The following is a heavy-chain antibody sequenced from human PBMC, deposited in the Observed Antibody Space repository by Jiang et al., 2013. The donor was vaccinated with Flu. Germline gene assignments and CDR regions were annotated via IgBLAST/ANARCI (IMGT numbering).Heavy chain of an antibody. Sequence: LEWVSVIYSGGSTYYADSVKGRFTISRDNSKNTLYLQMNSLRAEDTAVYYCASDYGMDVWGQGTTVTVSS. CDR3: ASDYGMDV. V-gene: IGHV3-66*01. J-gene: IGHJ6*02. CDR2: IYSGGST.